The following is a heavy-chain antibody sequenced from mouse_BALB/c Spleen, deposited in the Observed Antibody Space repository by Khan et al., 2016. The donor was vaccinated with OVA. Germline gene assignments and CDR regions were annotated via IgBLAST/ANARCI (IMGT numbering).Heavy chain of an antibody. CDR2: FNPNNGDT. Sequence: VQLKQSGPDLVKPGASVKISCKASGYSFTVYYMSWVKQSHGKSPEWIGRFNPNNGDTNYNQKFKGKAILTVDKSSSTAYMELRSLTSEDSTVYYCARGYDVFASWGQGTLVTVSA. V-gene: IGHV1-26*01. CDR3: ARGYDVFAS. D-gene: IGHD2-14*01. CDR1: GYSFTVYY. J-gene: IGHJ3*01.